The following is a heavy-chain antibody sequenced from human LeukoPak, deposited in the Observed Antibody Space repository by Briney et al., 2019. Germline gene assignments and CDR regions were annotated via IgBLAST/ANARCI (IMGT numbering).Heavy chain of an antibody. CDR3: ARGPYYDVQADAFDI. Sequence: SQTLSLTCAISADSLSANGAAWNWIRQSPSRGLEWLGRTYYRSKRYNDYAVSVKSRITINPDTSKNQFSLQLNSVTPEDTAVYYCARGPYYDVQADAFDIWGQGTMVTVSS. D-gene: IGHD3-10*02. V-gene: IGHV6-1*01. J-gene: IGHJ3*02. CDR2: TYYRSKRYN. CDR1: ADSLSANGAA.